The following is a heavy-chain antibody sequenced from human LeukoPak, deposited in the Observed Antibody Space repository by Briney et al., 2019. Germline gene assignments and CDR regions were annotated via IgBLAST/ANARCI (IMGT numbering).Heavy chain of an antibody. D-gene: IGHD6-25*01. V-gene: IGHV4-31*03. CDR1: GGSISSGGYY. CDR2: IYYSGST. J-gene: IGHJ4*02. Sequence: SETLSLTCTVSGGSISSGGYYWSWIRQHPGKGLEWIGYIYYSGSTYYNPCLKSRVTISVDTSKNQFSLKLSSVTAADTAVYYCARGGSGQTFDYWGQGTLVTVSS. CDR3: ARGGSGQTFDY.